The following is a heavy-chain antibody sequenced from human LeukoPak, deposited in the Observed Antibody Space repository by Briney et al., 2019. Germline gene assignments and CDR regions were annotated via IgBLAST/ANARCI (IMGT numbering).Heavy chain of an antibody. CDR3: ARDFYDILTGDYWSRPAD. J-gene: IGHJ4*02. V-gene: IGHV1-18*01. Sequence: ASVKVSCKASGYTFTNYGITWVRQAPGQGLEWMGWISAYTGNTNYAQKVQGRVTMTTDTSTSTAYMELRSLRSDDTAVYYCARDFYDILTGDYWSRPADWGQGTLVTVSS. CDR2: ISAYTGNT. D-gene: IGHD3-9*01. CDR1: GYTFTNYG.